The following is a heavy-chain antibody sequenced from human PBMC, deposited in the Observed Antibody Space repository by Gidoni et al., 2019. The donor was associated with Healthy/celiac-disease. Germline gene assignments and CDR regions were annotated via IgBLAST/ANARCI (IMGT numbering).Heavy chain of an antibody. CDR1: GGSFSGYY. Sequence: QVQLQQWGAGLLKPSETLSLTCAVYGGSFSGYYWTWIRHPPGKGLEWIGEINHSGSTNYNPSLKSRVTISVDTSKNQFSLKLSSVTAADTAVYYCARGVKQTSYCSSTSCYIAAAGTRHAFDIWGQGTMVTVSS. CDR2: INHSGST. D-gene: IGHD2-2*02. J-gene: IGHJ3*02. CDR3: ARGVKQTSYCSSTSCYIAAAGTRHAFDI. V-gene: IGHV4-34*01.